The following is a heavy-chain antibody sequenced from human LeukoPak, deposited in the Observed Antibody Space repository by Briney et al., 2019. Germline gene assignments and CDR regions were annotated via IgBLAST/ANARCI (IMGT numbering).Heavy chain of an antibody. D-gene: IGHD3-10*01. Sequence: GGSLRLSCAASGFTFSSYGMHWVRQAPGKGLEWVAVISYDGSNKYYADSVKGRFTISRDNSKNTLYLQMNSLRAEDTAVYYCARDEGGVWFGGGMEIWGQGTLVTVSS. V-gene: IGHV3-30*03. CDR2: ISYDGSNK. CDR1: GFTFSSYG. J-gene: IGHJ4*02. CDR3: ARDEGGVWFGGGMEI.